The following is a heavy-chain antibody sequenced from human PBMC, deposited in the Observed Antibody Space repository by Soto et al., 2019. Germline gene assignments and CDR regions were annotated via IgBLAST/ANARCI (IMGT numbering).Heavy chain of an antibody. CDR1: GFTFSSHS. V-gene: IGHV3-21*01. CDR2: ISSSSSYT. J-gene: IGHJ4*02. D-gene: IGHD4-17*01. Sequence: GGSLRLSCTASGFTFSSHSMNWVRQAPGKGLEWVSSISSSSSYTYYAVSVKGRFTISRDNAKNSLYLQMNSLRAEDTALYYCTRDSKPTTVTATSLDYWGQGALVTVSS. CDR3: TRDSKPTTVTATSLDY.